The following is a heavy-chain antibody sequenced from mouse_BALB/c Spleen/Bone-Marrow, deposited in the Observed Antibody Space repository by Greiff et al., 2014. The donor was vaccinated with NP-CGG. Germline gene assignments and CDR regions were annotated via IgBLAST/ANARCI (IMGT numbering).Heavy chain of an antibody. CDR2: IYPGDGDT. Sequence: QVQLKQSGPELVKPGASVKISCKASGYAFSSSWMNWVKQRPGQGLEWIGRIYPGDGDTNYNGKFKGKATLTADKSSSTAYMQLSSLTSVDSAVYFCARDYGSSYSGVDYWGQGTTLTVSS. CDR3: ARDYGSSYSGVDY. J-gene: IGHJ2*01. D-gene: IGHD1-1*01. CDR1: GYAFSSSW. V-gene: IGHV1-82*01.